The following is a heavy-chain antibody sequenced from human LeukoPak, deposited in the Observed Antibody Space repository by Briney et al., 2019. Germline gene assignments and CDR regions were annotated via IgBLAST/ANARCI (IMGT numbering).Heavy chain of an antibody. D-gene: IGHD3-22*01. CDR1: GFTFSSYG. J-gene: IGHJ4*02. Sequence: GGSLRLSCAASGFTFSSYGMHWVRQAPGKGLEWVAVISYDGSNKYYADSVKGRFTISRDNSKNTLYLQMNSLRAEDTAVYYCASIGVYYDSSGYAGVWGQGTLVTVSS. V-gene: IGHV3-30*03. CDR3: ASIGVYYDSSGYAGV. CDR2: ISYDGSNK.